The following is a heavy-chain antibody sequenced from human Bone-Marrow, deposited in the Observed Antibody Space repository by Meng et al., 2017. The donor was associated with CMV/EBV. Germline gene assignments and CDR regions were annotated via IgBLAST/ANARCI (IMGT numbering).Heavy chain of an antibody. CDR2: INHSGST. CDR3: ARGFRYYPRYYGSGSSDNWFDP. V-gene: IGHV4-34*01. J-gene: IGHJ5*02. CDR1: GGSVSGYS. Sequence: HVQPPRGASVLSAPSAILPLTCAGYGGSVSGYSWSWNRQPPGKGLEWIGEINHSGSTNYNPSLKSRVTISVDTSKTQFSLKLSSVTAADTAVYYCARGFRYYPRYYGSGSSDNWFDPWGQGTLVTVSS. D-gene: IGHD3-10*01.